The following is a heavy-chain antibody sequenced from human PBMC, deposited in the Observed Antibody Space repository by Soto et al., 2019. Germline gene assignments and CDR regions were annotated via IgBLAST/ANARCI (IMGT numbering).Heavy chain of an antibody. Sequence: PSETLSLTCTVSGGSVRDGSYYWAWLRQPPGKGLEWIGHIYHSGSTNYNPSLKSRVTISVDTSKNQFSLKLSSVAAADTAVYYCARDHAGYCSGGSCPRPFGKHNWFDPWGQGTLVTVSS. CDR2: IYHSGST. CDR3: ARDHAGYCSGGSCPRPFGKHNWFDP. J-gene: IGHJ5*02. CDR1: GGSVRDGSYY. D-gene: IGHD2-15*01. V-gene: IGHV4-61*01.